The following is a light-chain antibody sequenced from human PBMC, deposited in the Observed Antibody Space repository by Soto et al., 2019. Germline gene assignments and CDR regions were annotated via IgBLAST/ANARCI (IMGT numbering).Light chain of an antibody. CDR3: TSSTSGSLYV. CDR2: NVS. V-gene: IGLV2-14*03. J-gene: IGLJ1*01. Sequence: QSALTQPPSASGSPGQSVTISCTGTSSDVGGYNYVSWYQQHPGKAPKLLIYNVSNRPSGVSNRFSGSKSGNTASLTISGLQAEDEADYFCTSSTSGSLYVFGTGTKLTVL. CDR1: SSDVGGYNY.